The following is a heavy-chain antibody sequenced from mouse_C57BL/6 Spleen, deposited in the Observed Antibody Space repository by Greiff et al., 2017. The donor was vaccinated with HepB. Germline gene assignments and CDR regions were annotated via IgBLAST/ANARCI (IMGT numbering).Heavy chain of an antibody. CDR3: ARDKNWENFAMDY. Sequence: EVRLVESGGGLVKPGGSLKLSCAASGFTFSSYAMSWVRQTPEKRLEGVATISDGGSYTYYPDNVKGRFTISRDNAKNNLYLQMSHLKSEDTAMYYCARDKNWENFAMDYWCQGTSVTVSS. CDR1: GFTFSSYA. CDR2: ISDGGSYT. D-gene: IGHD4-1*01. J-gene: IGHJ4*01. V-gene: IGHV5-4*01.